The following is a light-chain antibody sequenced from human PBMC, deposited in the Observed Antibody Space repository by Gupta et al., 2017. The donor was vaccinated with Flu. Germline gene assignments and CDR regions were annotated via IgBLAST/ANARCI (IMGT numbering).Light chain of an antibody. CDR1: PRVLYSSNNKNY. CDR3: QQYYSTPWT. CDR2: WAS. V-gene: IGKV4-1*01. J-gene: IGKJ1*01. Sequence: DIVMIQSADSLAVSLGQSSTIHCKSSPRVLYSSNNKNYLAWYQQKPGQPPKLLIYWASTRESGVPDRFSGSGSGTDFTLTISSLQAEDVAVYYCQQYYSTPWTFGQGTKVEIK.